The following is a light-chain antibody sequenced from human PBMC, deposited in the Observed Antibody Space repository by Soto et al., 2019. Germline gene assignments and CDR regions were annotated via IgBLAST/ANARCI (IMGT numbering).Light chain of an antibody. CDR3: QQRSNWPLIT. J-gene: IGKJ5*01. V-gene: IGKV3-11*01. Sequence: EIVWTQSPGTLSLSPVERATLSCRASQSVDSSYLAWYQQRPGQAPRLLIHDASHRAAGIPARFSGSGFGTDFTLTISSLEPEDAAVYYCQQRSNWPLITFGQGTRLEIK. CDR1: QSVDSSY. CDR2: DAS.